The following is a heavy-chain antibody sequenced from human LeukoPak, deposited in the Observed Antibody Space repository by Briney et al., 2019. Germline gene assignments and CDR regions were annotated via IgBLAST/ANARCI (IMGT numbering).Heavy chain of an antibody. CDR2: IHHDGRI. CDR3: ARSHDHLWGNYPDY. V-gene: IGHV4/OR15-8*01. Sequence: PSETLSLTCDVSGGSIDSTNWWNWVRQPPGKGLEWIGEIHHDGRINYNPSLKSRVTLSVDKSKNQFSLRLNSVTAADTAMYYCARSHDHLWGNYPDYWGQGNPGHRLF. CDR1: GGSIDSTNW. J-gene: IGHJ4*02. D-gene: IGHD3-16*02.